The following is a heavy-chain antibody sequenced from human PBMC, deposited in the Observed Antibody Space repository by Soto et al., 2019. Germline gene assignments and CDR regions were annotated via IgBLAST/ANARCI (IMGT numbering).Heavy chain of an antibody. CDR1: GGSISSSSYY. CDR2: IYYSGST. D-gene: IGHD3-3*01. J-gene: IGHJ6*03. CDR3: ASCSLGDKGTESTYYDFWSGYYNVMSYYYYYMDV. Sequence: SETLSLTCPVSGGSISSSSYYWGWIRQPPGKGLEWIGSIYYSGSTYYNPSLKSRVTISVDTSKNQFSLKLSSVTAADTAVYYCASCSLGDKGTESTYYDFWSGYYNVMSYYYYYMDVWGKGTTVTVSS. V-gene: IGHV4-39*01.